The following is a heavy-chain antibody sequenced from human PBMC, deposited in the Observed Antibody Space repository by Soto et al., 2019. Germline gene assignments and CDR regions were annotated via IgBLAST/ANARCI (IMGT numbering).Heavy chain of an antibody. CDR2: IYYSGST. Sequence: PSETLSLTCTVSGGSISSGGYYWSWIRQHPGRGLEWIGYIYYSGSTYYNPSLKSRVTISVDTSKNQFSLKLSSVTAADTAVYYCARFNGYSYGFDYWGQGTLVTVSS. CDR1: GGSISSGGYY. V-gene: IGHV4-31*03. D-gene: IGHD5-18*01. CDR3: ARFNGYSYGFDY. J-gene: IGHJ4*02.